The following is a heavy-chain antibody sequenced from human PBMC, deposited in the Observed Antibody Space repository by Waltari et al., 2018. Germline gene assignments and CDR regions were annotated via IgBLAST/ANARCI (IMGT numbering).Heavy chain of an antibody. J-gene: IGHJ2*01. V-gene: IGHV4-38-2*01. D-gene: IGHD6-13*01. CDR2: IYHSGST. CDR1: GYSISSGYY. Sequence: QVQLQESGPGLVKPSETLSLTCAVSGYSISSGYYWGWIRQPPGKGLEWIGSIYHSGSTYYNPSLKSRVTISVDTSKNQFSLKLSSVTAADTAVYYCARTRVKGSSSWWYFDLWGRGTLVTVSS. CDR3: ARTRVKGSSSWWYFDL.